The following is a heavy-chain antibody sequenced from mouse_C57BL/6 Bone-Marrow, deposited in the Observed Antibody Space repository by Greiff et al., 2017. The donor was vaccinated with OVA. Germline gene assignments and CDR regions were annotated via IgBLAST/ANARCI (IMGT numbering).Heavy chain of an antibody. D-gene: IGHD2-1*01. CDR1: GYTFTSYW. Sequence: QVQLQQPGAELVKPGASVKMSCKASGYTFTSYWITWVKQRPGQGLEWIGDIYPGSGSTNYHEKFKSKATLTVDTSSSTAYMHLSSLTSEDSAVYYCAREVNGNWFAYWGQGTLVTFSA. CDR3: AREVNGNWFAY. V-gene: IGHV1-55*01. J-gene: IGHJ3*01. CDR2: IYPGSGST.